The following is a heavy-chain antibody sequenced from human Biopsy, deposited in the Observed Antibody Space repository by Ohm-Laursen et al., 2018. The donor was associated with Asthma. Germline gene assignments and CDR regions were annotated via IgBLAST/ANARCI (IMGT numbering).Heavy chain of an antibody. CDR2: ISSSGSTT. CDR1: GFSFSDYY. CDR3: ARVFESSEWGPFYHFGLDV. D-gene: IGHD6-25*01. V-gene: IGHV3-11*01. J-gene: IGHJ6*02. Sequence: SLRPSCSASGFSFSDYYMTWMRQAPGKGLEWVSSISSSGSTTYPAESVKGRFTISRDNAQKSLFLQMGSLRAEDTAIYYCARVFESSEWGPFYHFGLDVWGQETTVAVSS.